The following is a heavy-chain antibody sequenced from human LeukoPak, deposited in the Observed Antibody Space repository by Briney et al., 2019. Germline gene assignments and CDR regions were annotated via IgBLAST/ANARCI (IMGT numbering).Heavy chain of an antibody. CDR3: ARAHSSSSFGIRGHGPIDY. J-gene: IGHJ4*02. Sequence: KTSETLSLTCTVSGGSISSGSYYWSWIRQPAGKGLEWIGRIYTSGSTNYNPSLKSRVTISVDTSKNQFSLKLSSVTAADTAVYYCARAHSSSSFGIRGHGPIDYWGQGTLVTVSS. V-gene: IGHV4-61*02. CDR1: GGSISSGSYY. D-gene: IGHD6-6*01. CDR2: IYTSGST.